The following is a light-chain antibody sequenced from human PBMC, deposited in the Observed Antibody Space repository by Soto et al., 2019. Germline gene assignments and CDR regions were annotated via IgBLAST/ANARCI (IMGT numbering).Light chain of an antibody. CDR3: QKYNSAPRT. CDR2: AAS. V-gene: IGKV1-27*01. CDR1: QGISNY. J-gene: IGKJ1*01. Sequence: DIQMTQSPSSLSASVGDRVTITCRASQGISNYLAWYQQKPGKVPKLLIYAASTLQSGVTSRFSDSRSGTDFPLTISSLQPEDVSTYYCQKYNSAPRTFGQGPKVEIK.